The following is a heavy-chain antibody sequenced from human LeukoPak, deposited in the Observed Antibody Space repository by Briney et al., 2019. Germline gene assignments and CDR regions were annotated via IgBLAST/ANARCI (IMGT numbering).Heavy chain of an antibody. CDR3: AKWGDYDILTGYYVSDF. V-gene: IGHV3-23*01. J-gene: IGHJ4*02. CDR1: GFIFRNYA. D-gene: IGHD3-9*01. Sequence: GASLRLSCAASGFIFRNYAMSWVRQAPGKGLEWVSAITGSGDTTYYADSVKGRFTVSRDNSKNTLYVEMNTLRAEDTAVYFCAKWGDYDILTGYYVSDFWGQGTLVTVSS. CDR2: ITGSGDTT.